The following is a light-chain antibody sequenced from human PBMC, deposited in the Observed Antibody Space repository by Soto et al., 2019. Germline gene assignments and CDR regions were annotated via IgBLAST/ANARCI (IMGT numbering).Light chain of an antibody. V-gene: IGLV1-51*01. Sequence: QSVLTQPPSVSAAPGQKVTISCSGSSSNIGNNYVSWYQQLPGTAPKLLIYDNNKRPSGIPDRFSGSKSGTSATLGITGLQTGDEADYYCGTWDSYLRALYVFGTGTKVTVL. CDR2: DNN. J-gene: IGLJ1*01. CDR3: GTWDSYLRALYV. CDR1: SSNIGNNY.